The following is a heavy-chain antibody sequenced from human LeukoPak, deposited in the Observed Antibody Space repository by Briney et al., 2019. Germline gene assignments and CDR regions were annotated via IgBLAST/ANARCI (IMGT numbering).Heavy chain of an antibody. V-gene: IGHV3-33*01. CDR2: MRNDERDT. CDR1: GFTFSDFG. Sequence: PGGSLRLSCAASGFTFSDFGMHWVRQAPGRGLEWVAVMRNDERDTYYADSVKGRFTISRDNSKNTLYLQVNSLRAEDTAVYYCARDRGKSLGTSYFDYGGQGTLVTVSS. CDR3: ARDRGKSLGTSYFDY. J-gene: IGHJ4*02. D-gene: IGHD3-10*01.